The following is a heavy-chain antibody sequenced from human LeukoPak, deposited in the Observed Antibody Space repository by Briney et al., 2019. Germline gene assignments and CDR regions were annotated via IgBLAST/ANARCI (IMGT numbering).Heavy chain of an antibody. CDR2: ISSSSSYI. CDR3: ARTPQWYDFWSGPTSYYYYMDV. CDR1: GFTFRSYS. Sequence: GGSLRLSCAASGFTFRSYSMNWVRQAPGKGLEWVSSISSSSSYIYYADSVKGRFTISRDNAKNSLYLQMNSLRAEDTAVYYCARTPQWYDFWSGPTSYYYYMDVWGKGTTVTVSS. J-gene: IGHJ6*03. D-gene: IGHD3-3*01. V-gene: IGHV3-21*01.